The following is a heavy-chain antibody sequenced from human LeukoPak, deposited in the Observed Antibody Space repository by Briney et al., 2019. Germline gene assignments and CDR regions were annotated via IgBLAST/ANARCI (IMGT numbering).Heavy chain of an antibody. J-gene: IGHJ4*02. CDR1: GYTFSDNY. V-gene: IGHV1-46*01. CDR2: INPNGGVT. CDR3: ARDLDGWYGSLAYYFDY. Sequence: ASVKVSCKASGYTFSDNYIHWVRQAPGQGLEWMGIINPNGGVTTYAQKFQGRVTMTRDTSTSTVYMELSSLRSEDTAVYYCARDLDGWYGSLAYYFDYWGQGTLVTVSS. D-gene: IGHD6-19*01.